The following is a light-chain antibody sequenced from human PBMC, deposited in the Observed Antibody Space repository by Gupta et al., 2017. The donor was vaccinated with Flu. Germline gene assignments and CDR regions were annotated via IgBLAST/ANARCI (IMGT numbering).Light chain of an antibody. CDR2: EVS. J-gene: IGLJ2*01. Sequence: QSALTQPASVSGSPGQSITISCTGTSSDVGGYNYVSWYQQPPGKALKLIIYEVSNRPSGVSNRFSGSKSGNTASLAISELQAEDESDYYCSSYTSSSRVFGGGTKLTVL. V-gene: IGLV2-14*01. CDR3: SSYTSSSRV. CDR1: SSDVGGYNY.